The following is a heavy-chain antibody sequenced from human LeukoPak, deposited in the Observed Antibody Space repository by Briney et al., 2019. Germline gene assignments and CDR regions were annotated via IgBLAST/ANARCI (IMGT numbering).Heavy chain of an antibody. V-gene: IGHV4-38-2*01. Sequence: SETLSLTCAVSGYSISSGYYWGWIRQPPGKGLEWIGIIYHSGSTYYNPSLKSRVTISVDTSKDQFSLKLSSVTAADTAVYYCARRGSGWEVYYFDYWGQGTLVTVSS. CDR3: ARRGSGWEVYYFDY. J-gene: IGHJ4*02. CDR1: GYSISSGYY. CDR2: IYHSGST. D-gene: IGHD6-19*01.